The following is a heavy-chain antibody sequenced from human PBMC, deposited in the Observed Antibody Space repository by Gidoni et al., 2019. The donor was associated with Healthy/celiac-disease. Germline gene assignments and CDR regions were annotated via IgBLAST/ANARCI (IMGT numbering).Heavy chain of an antibody. V-gene: IGHV1-69*01. Sequence: QVQLVQSGAEVKKPGSSVKVSCKASGGPFSRYAFSWVRPAPGQGLEWMGGIIPIFGTANYAQKFQGRVTITADESTSTAYMELSSLRSEDTAVYYCAARYYDILTGYYQRSFDYWGQGTLVTVSS. J-gene: IGHJ4*02. CDR3: AARYYDILTGYYQRSFDY. CDR1: GGPFSRYA. CDR2: IIPIFGTA. D-gene: IGHD3-9*01.